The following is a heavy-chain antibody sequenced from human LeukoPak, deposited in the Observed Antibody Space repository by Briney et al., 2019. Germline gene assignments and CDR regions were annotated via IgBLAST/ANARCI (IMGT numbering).Heavy chain of an antibody. CDR2: ISGSGDST. V-gene: IGHV3-23*01. CDR3: VKGCNSISCTLIDY. Sequence: GGSLRLSCAASGFTFSSYAMSWVRQAPGEGLEWVSTISGSGDSTYYADSMKGRFTISRDNSKNTLFLQMTSPRAEDTGVYYCVKGCNSISCTLIDYWGQGTLVTVSS. J-gene: IGHJ4*02. D-gene: IGHD2-2*01. CDR1: GFTFSSYA.